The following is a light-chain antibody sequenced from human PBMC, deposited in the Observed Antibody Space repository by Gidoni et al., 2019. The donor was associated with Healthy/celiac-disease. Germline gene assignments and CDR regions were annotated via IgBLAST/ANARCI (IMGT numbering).Light chain of an antibody. CDR2: DAS. CDR1: QDISNY. V-gene: IGKV1-33*01. CDR3: QQYDNLPLT. Sequence: DIQMTQSPSSLSASVGDRVTITCQASQDISNYLNWYQQKPGKAPKLLIYDASNLETGVPSRFSGNGSGTDFTFTISSLQPEDIATYYCQQYDNLPLTFGPXTKVDIK. J-gene: IGKJ3*01.